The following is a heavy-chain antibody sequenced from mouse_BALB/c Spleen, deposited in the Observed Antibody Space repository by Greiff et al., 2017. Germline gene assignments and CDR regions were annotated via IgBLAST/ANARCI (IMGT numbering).Heavy chain of an antibody. D-gene: IGHD2-3*01. J-gene: IGHJ3*01. Sequence: EVKLMESGGGLVKPGGSLKLSCAASGFTFSSYAMSWVRQTPEKRLEWVASISSGGSTYYPDSVKGRFTISRDNARNILYLQMSSLRSEDTAMYYCAREAIYDGYYFAWFAYWGQGTLVTVSA. CDR1: GFTFSSYA. V-gene: IGHV5-6-5*01. CDR2: ISSGGST. CDR3: AREAIYDGYYFAWFAY.